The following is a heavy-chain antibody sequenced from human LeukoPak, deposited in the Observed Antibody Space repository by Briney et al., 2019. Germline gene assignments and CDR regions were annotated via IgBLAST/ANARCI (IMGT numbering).Heavy chain of an antibody. J-gene: IGHJ4*02. CDR1: GGSISSYY. V-gene: IGHV4-59*12. CDR2: IYYSGST. Sequence: PSETLSLTCTVSGGSISSYYWSWIRQPPGKGLEWIGYIYYSGSTNYNPSLKSRVTISVDTSKNQFSLKLNSVTAADTAVYYCARLHLVSSGWHPMADSWGQGTLVTVSS. CDR3: ARLHLVSSGWHPMADS. D-gene: IGHD6-19*01.